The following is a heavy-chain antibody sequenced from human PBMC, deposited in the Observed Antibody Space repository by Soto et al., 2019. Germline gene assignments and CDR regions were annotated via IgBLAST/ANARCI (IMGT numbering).Heavy chain of an antibody. Sequence: GGSLRLSCAASGFTVSSTYMTWVRQAPGKGLEWVSVLYGGLTTSYADSVKGRFTISRVNSYNTVFLQMNSLSADDTYVYYCARDRIGAAGTRRFNYYYDMDSWGQESTVAISS. V-gene: IGHV3-53*01. CDR2: LYGGLTT. J-gene: IGHJ6*01. CDR3: ARDRIGAAGTRRFNYYYDMDS. CDR1: GFTVSSTY. D-gene: IGHD6-13*01.